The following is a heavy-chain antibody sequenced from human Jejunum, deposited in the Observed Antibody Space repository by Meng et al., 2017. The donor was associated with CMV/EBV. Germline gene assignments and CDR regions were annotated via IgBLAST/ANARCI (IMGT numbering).Heavy chain of an antibody. CDR1: GFIFSNAW. Sequence: DVQLVESGGGLVKPGGSLRLSCAASGFIFSNAWMTWVRQAPGKGPEWVGRIKTETDGGTTDYAAPVKGRFTISRDDSKNTVFLQMNSLKNEDTAVYYCTRSKIGDFDNWGQGTLVTVAS. V-gene: IGHV3-15*01. J-gene: IGHJ4*02. CDR3: TRSKIGDFDN. CDR2: IKTETDGGTT. D-gene: IGHD3-3*01.